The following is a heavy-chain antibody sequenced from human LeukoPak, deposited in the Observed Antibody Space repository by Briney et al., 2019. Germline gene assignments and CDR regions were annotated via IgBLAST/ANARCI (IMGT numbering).Heavy chain of an antibody. V-gene: IGHV3-74*01. Sequence: PGGYLRLSCAASGFTFSSYWMHWVRQAPGKGLVWVSRINSDGSSTSYADSVKGRFTISRDNAKNTLYLQMNSLRAEDTAVYYCARDPPEYAWGSYPTDYWGQGTLVTVSS. CDR2: INSDGSST. CDR1: GFTFSSYW. CDR3: ARDPPEYAWGSYPTDY. D-gene: IGHD3-16*02. J-gene: IGHJ4*02.